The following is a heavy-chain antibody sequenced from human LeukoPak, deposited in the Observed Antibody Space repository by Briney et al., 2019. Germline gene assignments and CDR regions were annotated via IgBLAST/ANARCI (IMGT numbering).Heavy chain of an antibody. CDR3: ANGGFYYGSGSYLGIWFDP. Sequence: GGSLRLSCAASGFTFSSYAMSWVRQAPGKGLEWVSTISASGGTTYYTASVKGRFTISRDNSKNTLYLQMNSLRAEDTAVYYCANGGFYYGSGSYLGIWFDPWGQGTLVTVSS. CDR2: ISASGGTT. J-gene: IGHJ5*02. D-gene: IGHD3-10*01. V-gene: IGHV3-23*01. CDR1: GFTFSSYA.